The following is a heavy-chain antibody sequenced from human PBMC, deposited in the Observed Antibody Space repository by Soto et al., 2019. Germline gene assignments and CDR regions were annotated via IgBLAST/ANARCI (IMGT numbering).Heavy chain of an antibody. CDR2: ISASGGGT. V-gene: IGHV3-23*01. D-gene: IGHD6-13*01. J-gene: IGHJ4*02. CDR1: GFTFSSYA. Sequence: LRLSCAASGFTFSSYAMSWVRQAPGKGLEWVSTISASGGGTYYADSVKGRFTISRDNSKNTLYLQMNSLRAEDTAVYYCAKGGSSWSYFDYWGQGTLVTVSS. CDR3: AKGGSSWSYFDY.